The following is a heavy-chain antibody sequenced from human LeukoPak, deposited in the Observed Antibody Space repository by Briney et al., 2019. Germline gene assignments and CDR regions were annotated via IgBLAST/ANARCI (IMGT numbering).Heavy chain of an antibody. CDR3: ARGDLPGYTIFGEMHFDL. CDR1: GFTSSDYY. J-gene: IGHJ2*01. CDR2: ISSSSSTI. V-gene: IGHV3-11*04. D-gene: IGHD3-3*01. Sequence: AGGSLRLSCAASGFTSSDYYMSWIRQAPGKGLEWVSYISSSSSTIYYADSVKGRFTISRDNAKNSLYLQMNSLRAEDTAVYYCARGDLPGYTIFGEMHFDLWGRGTLVTVSS.